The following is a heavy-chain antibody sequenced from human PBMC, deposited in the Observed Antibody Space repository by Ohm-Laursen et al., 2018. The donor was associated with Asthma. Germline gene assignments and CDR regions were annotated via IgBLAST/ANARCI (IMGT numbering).Heavy chain of an antibody. CDR1: GGSISSYY. V-gene: IGHV4-59*06. CDR3: ARDRGGMDV. D-gene: IGHD5-24*01. CDR2: IYYSGST. J-gene: IGHJ6*02. Sequence: SDTLSLTCTVSGGSISSYYWSWIRQHPGKGLEWIGYIYYSGSTYYNPSLKSRVSMSVDTSKNQFSLKLSSVTAADTAVYYCARDRGGMDVWGQGTTVTVSS.